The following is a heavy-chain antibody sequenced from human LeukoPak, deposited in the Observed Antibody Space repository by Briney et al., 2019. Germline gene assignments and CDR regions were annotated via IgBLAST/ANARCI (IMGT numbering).Heavy chain of an antibody. D-gene: IGHD3-3*01. Sequence: PGGSLRLSCAASGFTFSSYAMHWVRQAPGKGLEWVAVISYDGSNKYYADSVKGRFTISRDNSKNTLYLQMNSLRAEDTAVYYCARVYQITIFGVAQPYYYCMDVWGQGTTVTVSS. CDR1: GFTFSSYA. CDR3: ARVYQITIFGVAQPYYYCMDV. J-gene: IGHJ6*02. CDR2: ISYDGSNK. V-gene: IGHV3-30-3*01.